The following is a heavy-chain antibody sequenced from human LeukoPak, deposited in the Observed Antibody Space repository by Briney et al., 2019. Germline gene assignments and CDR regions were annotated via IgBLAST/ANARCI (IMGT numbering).Heavy chain of an antibody. D-gene: IGHD3-22*01. J-gene: IGHJ4*02. CDR2: ISSSGSTI. CDR3: ATSSYDSSGYRQGLDY. CDR1: GFTFSDYY. Sequence: GGSLRLSCAASGFTFSDYYMSWIRQAPGKGLEWVSYISSSGSTIYYADSVKGRFTISRDNAKNSLYLQMNSLRAEDTAVYYCATSSYDSSGYRQGLDYWGQGTLVTVSS. V-gene: IGHV3-11*01.